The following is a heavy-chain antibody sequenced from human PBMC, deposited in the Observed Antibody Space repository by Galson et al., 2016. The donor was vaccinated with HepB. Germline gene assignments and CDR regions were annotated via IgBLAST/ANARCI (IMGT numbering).Heavy chain of an antibody. CDR3: AKDRDHFGDYVFDY. CDR1: GFTFSSYW. Sequence: SLRLSCAASGFTFSSYWMSWVRQAPGKGLEWVANIKEDGSEEYYVDSVKGRFTISRDNAKNSLYLQMNRLRAEDTAVYYCAKDRDHFGDYVFDYWGQGTLVTVSS. J-gene: IGHJ4*02. CDR2: IKEDGSEE. V-gene: IGHV3-7*01. D-gene: IGHD4-17*01.